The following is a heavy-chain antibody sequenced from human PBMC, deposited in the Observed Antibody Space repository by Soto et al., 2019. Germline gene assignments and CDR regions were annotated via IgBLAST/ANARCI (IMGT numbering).Heavy chain of an antibody. V-gene: IGHV4-59*08. CDR3: ARGGYGSGSYSKTYNWFDP. CDR1: GGSISSYY. J-gene: IGHJ5*02. D-gene: IGHD3-10*01. Sequence: PSETLSLTCTVSGGSISSYYWSWIRQPPGKGLEWIGYIYYSGSTNYNPSLKSRVTISVDTSKNQFSLKLSSVTAADTAVYYCARGGYGSGSYSKTYNWFDPWGQGTLVTVSS. CDR2: IYYSGST.